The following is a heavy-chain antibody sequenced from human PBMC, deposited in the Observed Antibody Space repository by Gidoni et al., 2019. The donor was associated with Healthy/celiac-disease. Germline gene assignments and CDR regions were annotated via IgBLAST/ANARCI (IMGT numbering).Heavy chain of an antibody. Sequence: EVQLVQSGAEVKKPGESLKISCTGSGYSFTSYWIGWVRQMPGKGLEWMGIIYPGDSDTRYSPSFQGQVTISADKSISTAYLQWSSLKASDTAMYYCARSRPYYDFWSGYYTGVPWFDPWGQGTLVTVSS. V-gene: IGHV5-51*01. D-gene: IGHD3-3*01. CDR1: GYSFTSYW. J-gene: IGHJ5*02. CDR2: IYPGDSDT. CDR3: ARSRPYYDFWSGYYTGVPWFDP.